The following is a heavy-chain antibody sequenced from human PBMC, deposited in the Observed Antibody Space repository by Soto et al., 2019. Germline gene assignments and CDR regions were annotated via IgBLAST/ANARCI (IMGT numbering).Heavy chain of an antibody. CDR1: GFTVSSNY. CDR3: ARDRVESGYPEYFQH. J-gene: IGHJ1*01. CDR2: IYSGGST. D-gene: IGHD6-25*01. V-gene: IGHV3-53*01. Sequence: EVQLVESGGGLIQPGGSLRLSCAASGFTVSSNYMSWVRQAPGKGLEWVSVIYSGGSTYYADSVKGRFTISRDNSKNTLYLQMNSLRAEDTAVYYCARDRVESGYPEYFQHWGQGTPVTPSS.